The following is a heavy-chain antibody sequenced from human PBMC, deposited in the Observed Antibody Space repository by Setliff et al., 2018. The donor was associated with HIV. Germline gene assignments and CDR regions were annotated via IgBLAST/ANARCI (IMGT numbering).Heavy chain of an antibody. J-gene: IGHJ3*02. CDR2: IYHNGNT. CDR1: GESFSGYY. CDR3: ARDLVAAFDI. V-gene: IGHV4-34*09. Sequence: ASETLSLTCAVYGESFSGYYWSWIRQPPGKGLEWIANIYHNGNTYYNPSLKSRVTISEDTSKNQFSLKLSSVTAADTAVYYCARDLVAAFDIWGQGTMVTVSS.